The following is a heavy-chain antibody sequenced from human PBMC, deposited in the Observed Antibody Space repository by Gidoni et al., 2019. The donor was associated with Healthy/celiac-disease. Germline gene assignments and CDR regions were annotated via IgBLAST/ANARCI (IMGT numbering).Heavy chain of an antibody. CDR1: ALTFRSYA. CDR2: ISGSGSRK. J-gene: IGHJ4*02. D-gene: IGHD1-26*01. CDR3: AKESARWELDPLDY. Sequence: EVQLLESGGGLVRLVGSLSLSCAASALTFRSYAMSWVRTPPGRGLEWVSAISGSGSRKYSEDAESGRFTISRENTKNTQKQQMNSQGAEETDVYYGAKESARWELDPLDYWGQGTLVTVSS. V-gene: IGHV3-23*01.